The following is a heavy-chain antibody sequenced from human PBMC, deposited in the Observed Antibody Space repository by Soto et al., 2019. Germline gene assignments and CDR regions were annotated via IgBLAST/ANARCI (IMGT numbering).Heavy chain of an antibody. Sequence: EVQLVESGGGLVKPGGSLRLSCAASGLTVSTNPISWVRQAPGKGLEWVSVIYTGGGTHYADYVKGRFTISRDNSKNTMNVQMSRLTPEDAAVDYCAGYGSGHWGQGTLVTVAS. V-gene: IGHV3-66*01. CDR3: AGYGSGH. J-gene: IGHJ4*02. D-gene: IGHD4-17*01. CDR2: IYTGGGT. CDR1: GLTVSTNP.